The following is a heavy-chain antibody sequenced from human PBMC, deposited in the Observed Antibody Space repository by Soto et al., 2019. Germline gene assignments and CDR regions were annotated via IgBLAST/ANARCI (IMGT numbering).Heavy chain of an antibody. CDR3: TKGQCTGVKCYSDSMDV. J-gene: IGHJ6*03. Sequence: DVQLVESGGGLVQPGRSLRLSCEVSGFSFGEYAMHWVRQAPGKGLEWVSGIFWNSGTIAYADSVKGRFTISRDNAKNSLYPQMNSLRPEDTALYYCTKGQCTGVKCYSDSMDVWGIGTTVTVSS. D-gene: IGHD2-8*02. CDR2: IFWNSGTI. CDR1: GFSFGEYA. V-gene: IGHV3-9*01.